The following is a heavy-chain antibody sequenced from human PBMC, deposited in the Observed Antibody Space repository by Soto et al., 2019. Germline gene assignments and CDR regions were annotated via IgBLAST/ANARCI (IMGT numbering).Heavy chain of an antibody. D-gene: IGHD6-13*01. CDR2: IIPIFGTA. CDR3: ARVGDSSSWYDYYGMDV. Sequence: QVQLVQSGAEVKKPGSSVKVSCKASGGTFSSYAISWVRQAPGQGLEWMGGIIPIFGTANYAQKFQGRVTITADESTSTAHMELSSLRSEDTAVYYCARVGDSSSWYDYYGMDVWGQGTTVTVSS. J-gene: IGHJ6*02. CDR1: GGTFSSYA. V-gene: IGHV1-69*01.